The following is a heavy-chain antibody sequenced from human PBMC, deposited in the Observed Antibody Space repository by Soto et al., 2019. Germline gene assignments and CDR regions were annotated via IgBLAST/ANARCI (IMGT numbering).Heavy chain of an antibody. CDR2: IYHTGTS. CDR3: ARDLSLVTRWHAFDI. J-gene: IGHJ3*02. Sequence: PSETLSLTCTVSGGSISSGAYSWSWIRQPPGKGLEWIGYIYHTGTSYYNPSLKSRVTISEVRSKNQFSLRLSSVTAADTAVYYCARDLSLVTRWHAFDIWGQGTMVTVSS. CDR1: GGSISSGAYS. V-gene: IGHV4-30-2*01. D-gene: IGHD2-15*01.